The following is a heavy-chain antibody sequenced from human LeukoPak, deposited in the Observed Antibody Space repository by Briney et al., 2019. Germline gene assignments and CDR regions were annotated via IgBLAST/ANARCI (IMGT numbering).Heavy chain of an antibody. CDR3: ARPRILRYFDWSSYYYYGMDV. D-gene: IGHD3-9*01. CDR1: GGTFSSYA. V-gene: IGHV1-69*13. Sequence: SVKVSCTASGGTFSSYAFSWVRQAPGQGLEWMGGIIPIFGTANYAQKFQGRVTITADESTSTAFMELSSLRSEDTAVYYCARPRILRYFDWSSYYYYGMDVWGQGTTVTVSS. J-gene: IGHJ6*02. CDR2: IIPIFGTA.